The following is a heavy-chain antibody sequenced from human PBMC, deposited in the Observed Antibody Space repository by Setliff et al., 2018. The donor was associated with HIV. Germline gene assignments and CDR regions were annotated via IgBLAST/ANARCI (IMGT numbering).Heavy chain of an antibody. Sequence: ASVKVSCKASGYTFTNFGINWVRQVAGQGLEWMGWINPGTGNTGYPQNFSGRVTMTRNTSINTVYMELSSLRSEDTAIYFCARGKIPSWRLTMFDFWGQGTPVTVSS. D-gene: IGHD1-1*01. CDR3: ARGKIPSWRLTMFDF. CDR1: GYTFTNFG. CDR2: INPGTGNT. J-gene: IGHJ4*02. V-gene: IGHV1-8*02.